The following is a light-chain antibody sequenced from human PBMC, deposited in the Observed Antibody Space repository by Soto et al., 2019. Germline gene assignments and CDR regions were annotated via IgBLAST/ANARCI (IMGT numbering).Light chain of an antibody. Sequence: QSVLTQPPSAAGSPGQSVTISCTGTSTDVGGYNYVSWYQQYPGKAPKLMIYEVSKRPSGVPDRFSGSKSGNTASLTISGLQAEDEADYYCSSYKSSSTAVFGGGTKVTVL. J-gene: IGLJ3*02. CDR3: SSYKSSSTAV. CDR2: EVS. V-gene: IGLV2-8*01. CDR1: STDVGGYNY.